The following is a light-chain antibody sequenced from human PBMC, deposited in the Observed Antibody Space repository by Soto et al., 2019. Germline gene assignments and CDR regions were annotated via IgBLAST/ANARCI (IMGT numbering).Light chain of an antibody. CDR2: ANS. CDR3: QSYDSSLSAVV. J-gene: IGLJ2*01. CDR1: SSNIGASYD. Sequence: QSVLTQPPSVSGAPGQRVPISCTGNSSNIGASYDAHWYQQLPRTAPKLLIYANSNRPSGVPDRFSGSKSGTSASLAITGLQAEDEDDYYCQSYDSSLSAVVFGGGTKLTVL. V-gene: IGLV1-40*01.